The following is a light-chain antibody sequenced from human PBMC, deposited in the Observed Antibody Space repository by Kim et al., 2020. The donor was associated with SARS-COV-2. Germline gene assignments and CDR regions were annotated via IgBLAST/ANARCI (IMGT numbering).Light chain of an antibody. J-gene: IGLJ2*01. CDR2: GKN. CDR1: SLRSYY. Sequence: VALGQTVRITCQGDSLRSYYATWYQQKPGQAPIIVIYGKNNRPSGIPDRFSGSSSGNTASLTITGTQAGDEADYYCNSRDSNDNVVFGGGTKLTVL. CDR3: NSRDSNDNVV. V-gene: IGLV3-19*01.